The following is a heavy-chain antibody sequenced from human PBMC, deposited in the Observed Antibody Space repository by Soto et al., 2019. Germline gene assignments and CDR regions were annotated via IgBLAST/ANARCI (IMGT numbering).Heavy chain of an antibody. Sequence: ASVKVSCKASGYTFTSYAMHWVRQAPGQRLEWMGWINAGNGNTKYSQKFQGRVTITRDTSASTAYMELSSLRSEDTAVYYCARGHSSSCYGYFDYWGQGTLVTVSS. CDR2: INAGNGNT. CDR3: ARGHSSSCYGYFDY. D-gene: IGHD6-13*01. V-gene: IGHV1-3*01. J-gene: IGHJ4*02. CDR1: GYTFTSYA.